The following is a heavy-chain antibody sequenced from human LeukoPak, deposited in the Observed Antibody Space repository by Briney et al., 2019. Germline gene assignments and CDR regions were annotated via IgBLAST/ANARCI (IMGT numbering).Heavy chain of an antibody. V-gene: IGHV1-69*13. J-gene: IGHJ4*02. D-gene: IGHD1-1*01. CDR2: IIPIFGTA. CDR1: GGTFSSYA. Sequence: GASVKVSCTASGGTFSSYAINWVRQAPGQGLEWMGGIIPIFGTANYAQKFQGRVTITADESTSTAYMELSSLRSEDTAVYYCARALHLELHSYLDSWGQGTLVTVSS. CDR3: ARALHLELHSYLDS.